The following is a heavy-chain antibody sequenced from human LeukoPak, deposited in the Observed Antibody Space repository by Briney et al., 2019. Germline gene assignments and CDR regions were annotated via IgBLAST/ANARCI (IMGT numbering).Heavy chain of an antibody. V-gene: IGHV4-39*07. CDR1: GGSISSSSYY. CDR2: IYYSGST. J-gene: IGHJ5*02. Sequence: PSETLSLTCTVSGGSISSSSYYWGWIRQPPGKGLEWIGSIYYSGSTYYNPSLKSRVTISVDTSKNQFSLKLSSVTAADTAVYYCARRVGAGSSRFDPWGQGTLVTVSS. CDR3: ARRVGAGSSRFDP. D-gene: IGHD6-13*01.